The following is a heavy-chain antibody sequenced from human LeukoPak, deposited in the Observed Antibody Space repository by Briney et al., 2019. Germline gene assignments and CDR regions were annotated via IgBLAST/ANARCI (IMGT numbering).Heavy chain of an antibody. D-gene: IGHD4-23*01. J-gene: IGHJ4*02. Sequence: GGSLRLSCAASGFTFSSYGMHWVRQAPGKGLEWVAVISYDGSNKYYADSVKGRFTISRDNSKNTLYLQMNSLRAEDTAVYYCAKEDYGGNSYYFDYWGQGTLVTVSS. CDR2: ISYDGSNK. CDR1: GFTFSSYG. CDR3: AKEDYGGNSYYFDY. V-gene: IGHV3-30*18.